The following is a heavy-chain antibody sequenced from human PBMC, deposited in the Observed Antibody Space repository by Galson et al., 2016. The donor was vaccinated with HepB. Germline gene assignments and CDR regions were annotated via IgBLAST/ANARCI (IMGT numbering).Heavy chain of an antibody. J-gene: IGHJ4*02. D-gene: IGHD3-16*01. Sequence: SLRLSCAASGFTFSSYGLSWVRQAPGKGLEWISTISTRGDNTYYADSVKGRFTISRDTSSNTLYLQMNSLRADDTAAYYCAKSMLSFGGAVGPMDYWGRGTLVSVSS. V-gene: IGHV3-23*01. CDR2: ISTRGDNT. CDR3: AKSMLSFGGAVGPMDY. CDR1: GFTFSSYG.